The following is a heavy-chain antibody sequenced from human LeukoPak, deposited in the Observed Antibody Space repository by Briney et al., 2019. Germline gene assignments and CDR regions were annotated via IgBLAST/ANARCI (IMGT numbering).Heavy chain of an antibody. V-gene: IGHV3-53*01. CDR3: ARLTPAAGRLYFVD. D-gene: IGHD6-13*01. J-gene: IGHJ4*02. CDR2: LYNTGNT. Sequence: GGSLRLSCAACGFTVNSNYLSWVRQAPGKGLEWVSTLYNTGNTYYANSVKGRFSISRDNSKNTLFLQMNSLRAEDTAVYYCARLTPAAGRLYFVDWGPGTLVTVSS. CDR1: GFTVNSNY.